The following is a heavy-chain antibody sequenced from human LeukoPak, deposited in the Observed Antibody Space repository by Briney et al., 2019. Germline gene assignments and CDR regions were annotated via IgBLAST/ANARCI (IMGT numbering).Heavy chain of an antibody. CDR3: ARCSRSSTDCYSEFDI. D-gene: IGHD2-2*02. CDR1: GFTFDEYG. J-gene: IGHJ3*02. V-gene: IGHV3-20*04. CDR2: INWNGDST. Sequence: GGSLRLSRAASGFTFDEYGMSWVRQGPGKGLEWVSAINWNGDSTGYADSVRGRFTISRDNAKNSLYLQMNSLRAEDTALHYCARCSRSSTDCYSEFDIWGQGTMVTVSS.